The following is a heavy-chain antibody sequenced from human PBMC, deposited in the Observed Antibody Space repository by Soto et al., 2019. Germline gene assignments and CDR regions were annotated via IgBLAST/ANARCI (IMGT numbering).Heavy chain of an antibody. V-gene: IGHV3-23*01. J-gene: IGHJ5*02. CDR2: ISDSVDKT. D-gene: IGHD3-10*01. Sequence: EVQLLESGGGLVQPGGSLRLSCSVPGFTFGSHAMNWVRQAPGKGLQWVSAISDSVDKTYYADSVKGRFTISRDNSKHTLYLQMNNLRAEDTALYYCARDLAAGSRNWFDPWGLGTLVTVSS. CDR3: ARDLAAGSRNWFDP. CDR1: GFTFGSHA.